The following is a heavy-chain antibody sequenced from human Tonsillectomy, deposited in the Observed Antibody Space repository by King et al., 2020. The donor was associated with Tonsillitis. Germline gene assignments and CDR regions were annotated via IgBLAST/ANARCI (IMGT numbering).Heavy chain of an antibody. CDR1: GFTFSSYS. V-gene: IGHV3-21*01. D-gene: IGHD2-15*01. CDR3: ATGRVDAFDI. CDR2: ISSSSSYI. J-gene: IGHJ3*02. Sequence: VQLVESGGGLVKPGGSLRLSCAASGFTFSSYSMNWVRQAPGKGLEWVSSISSSSSYIYYADSVKGRFTISRDNAKKSLYLQMNSLRAEDTAVYYCATGRVDAFDIWGQGTMVTVSS.